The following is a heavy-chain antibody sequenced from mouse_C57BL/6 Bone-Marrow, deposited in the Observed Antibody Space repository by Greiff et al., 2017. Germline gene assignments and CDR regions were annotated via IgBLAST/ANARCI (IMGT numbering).Heavy chain of an antibody. CDR3: ARVPLYDGYDEEFAF. CDR1: GYTFTSYG. V-gene: IGHV1-81*01. D-gene: IGHD2-2*01. J-gene: IGHJ3*01. Sequence: QVQLQESGPELARPGASVKLSCKASGYTFTSYGISWVKQRTGQGLEWIGEIYPRSGNTYYNEKFKGKATLTAAKSSSTAYMELRSLTSEDSAVYFYARVPLYDGYDEEFAFWGQGTLVTVSA. CDR2: IYPRSGNT.